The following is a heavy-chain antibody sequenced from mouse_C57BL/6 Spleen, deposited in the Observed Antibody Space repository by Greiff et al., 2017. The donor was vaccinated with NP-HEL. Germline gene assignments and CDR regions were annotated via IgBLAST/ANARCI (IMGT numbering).Heavy chain of an antibody. J-gene: IGHJ3*01. V-gene: IGHV1-22*01. CDR3: ASGDYYGSSYVAY. CDR2: INPNNGGT. CDR1: GYTFTDYN. Sequence: EVQLQQSGPELVKPGASVKMSCKASGYTFTDYNMHWVKQSHGKSLEWIGYINPNNGGTSYNQKFKGKATLTVNKSSSTAYMELRSLISEDSAVYYCASGDYYGSSYVAYWGQGTLVTVSA. D-gene: IGHD1-1*01.